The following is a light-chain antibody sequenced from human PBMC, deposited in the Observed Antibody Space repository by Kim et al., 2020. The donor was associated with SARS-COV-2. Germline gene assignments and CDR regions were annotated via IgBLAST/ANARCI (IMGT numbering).Light chain of an antibody. CDR1: QSVSAY. V-gene: IGKV3-11*01. Sequence: EIVLTQSPATLSLSPGERATLSCRASQSVSAYVAWYQQKPGQAPRLVIYDTRNRARDIPDRFSGSGSGTDFTLTISNVDPEDFAVYYCQHRTNWPPRLTFGGGTRLEIK. CDR2: DTR. J-gene: IGKJ4*01. CDR3: QHRTNWPPRLT.